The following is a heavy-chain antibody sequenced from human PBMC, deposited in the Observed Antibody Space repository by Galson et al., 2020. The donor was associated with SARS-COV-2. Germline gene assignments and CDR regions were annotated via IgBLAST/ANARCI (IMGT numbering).Heavy chain of an antibody. V-gene: IGHV3-48*04. CDR3: ARDTQKYGSPYGLDV. D-gene: IGHD1-26*01. CDR2: ISSSSSST. CDR1: GITFSTYS. Sequence: GGSLRLSCAASGITFSTYSMHWVRQAPGKELEWVSYISSSSSSTYYADSVKGRFTISRDNAKESLYLQMISLRAEDTAVYYCARDTQKYGSPYGLDVWGQGTTVTVSS. J-gene: IGHJ6*02.